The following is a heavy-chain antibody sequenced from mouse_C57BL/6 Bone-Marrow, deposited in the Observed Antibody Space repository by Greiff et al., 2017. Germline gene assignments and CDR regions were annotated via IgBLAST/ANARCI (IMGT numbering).Heavy chain of an antibody. CDR2: IDPSDSYT. CDR1: GYTFTSYW. CDR3: ASNYDLYYAMDY. J-gene: IGHJ4*01. D-gene: IGHD2-4*01. Sequence: QVHVKQPGAELVKPGASVKLSCKASGYTFTSYWMQWVKQRPGQGLEWIGEIDPSDSYTNYNQKFKGKATLTVDTSSSTAYMQLSSLTSEDSAVYYCASNYDLYYAMDYWGQGTSVTVSS. V-gene: IGHV1-50*01.